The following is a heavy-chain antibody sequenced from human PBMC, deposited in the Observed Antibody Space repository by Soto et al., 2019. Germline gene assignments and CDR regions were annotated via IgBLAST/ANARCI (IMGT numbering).Heavy chain of an antibody. D-gene: IGHD6-6*01. CDR2: IYPGDSDT. CDR1: GYTFISYW. Sequence: PGESLKISCKGSGYTFISYWIVWVRQMPGRGLEWMGIIYPGDSDTRYSPSFQGQVTISADKSINTAYLQWSSLKASDTAIYYCARQEELVFNYGMDVWGQGTTVTVSS. J-gene: IGHJ6*02. V-gene: IGHV5-51*01. CDR3: ARQEELVFNYGMDV.